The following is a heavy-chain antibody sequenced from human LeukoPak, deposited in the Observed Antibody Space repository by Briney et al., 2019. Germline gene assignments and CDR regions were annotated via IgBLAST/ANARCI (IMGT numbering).Heavy chain of an antibody. CDR1: GFSFRTYA. Sequence: GRSLRLSCAASGFSFRTYAMHWVRQAPGKGLEWVGAISYDGSNKYYADSVKGRFTISRDNSKKILYLQMNSLRAEDTAVYYCANNYDFWSGYTPRFDFWGQGTLVTVSS. J-gene: IGHJ4*02. CDR3: ANNYDFWSGYTPRFDF. D-gene: IGHD3-3*01. V-gene: IGHV3-30*04. CDR2: ISYDGSNK.